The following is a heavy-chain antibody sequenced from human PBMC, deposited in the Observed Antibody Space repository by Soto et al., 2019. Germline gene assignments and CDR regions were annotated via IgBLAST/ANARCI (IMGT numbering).Heavy chain of an antibody. D-gene: IGHD3-10*01. CDR3: ARDQNVLLWFGELSNDAFDI. CDR1: GFTFTSYW. CDR2: INSDGSST. Sequence: EVQLVESGGGLVQPGGSLRLSCAASGFTFTSYWMHWVRQAPGKGLVRVSRINSDGSSTSYADSVKGRFTISRDNAKNTLYLQMNSLRAEDTAVYYCARDQNVLLWFGELSNDAFDIWGQGTMVTVSS. J-gene: IGHJ3*02. V-gene: IGHV3-74*01.